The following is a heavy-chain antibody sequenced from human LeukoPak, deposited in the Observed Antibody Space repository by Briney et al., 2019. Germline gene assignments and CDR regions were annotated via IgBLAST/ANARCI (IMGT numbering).Heavy chain of an antibody. CDR2: INHSGST. V-gene: IGHV4-34*01. D-gene: IGHD5-24*01. J-gene: IGHJ4*02. CDR3: ARATMATITPYFDY. Sequence: SETLSLTCAVYGGSFSGYYWSWIRQPPGKGLEWIGEINHSGSTNYNPSLKSRVTISVDTSKNQFSLKLSSATAADTAVYYCARATMATITPYFDYWGQGTLVTVSS. CDR1: GGSFSGYY.